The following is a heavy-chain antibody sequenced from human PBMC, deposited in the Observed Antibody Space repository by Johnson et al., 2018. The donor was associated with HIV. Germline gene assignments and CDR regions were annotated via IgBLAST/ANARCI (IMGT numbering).Heavy chain of an antibody. CDR2: ISYDASKK. J-gene: IGHJ3*02. CDR3: ARGSGLADAFDI. D-gene: IGHD5/OR15-5a*01. CDR1: GFTFSSYA. V-gene: IGHV3-30*14. Sequence: QVQLVESVGGVVQPGRSLRLSCAASGFTFSSYAMHWVRQAPGRGLEWVAVISYDASKKYYADSVKGRFTISRENAKNSLYLQMNSLRAEDTAVYYCARGSGLADAFDIWGQGTMVTVSS.